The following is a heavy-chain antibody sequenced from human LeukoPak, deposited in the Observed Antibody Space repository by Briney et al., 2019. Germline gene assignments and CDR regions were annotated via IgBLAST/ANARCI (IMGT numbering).Heavy chain of an antibody. Sequence: SETLSLTCTVSGGSISSYYWSWIRQPPGKGLEWIGYIYYSGSTNYNPSLKSRVTISVDTSENQFSLKLSSVTAADTAVYYCARWKRDCSSTSCYRTDAFDIWGQGTMVTVSS. V-gene: IGHV4-59*01. CDR2: IYYSGST. J-gene: IGHJ3*02. CDR1: GGSISSYY. CDR3: ARWKRDCSSTSCYRTDAFDI. D-gene: IGHD2-2*01.